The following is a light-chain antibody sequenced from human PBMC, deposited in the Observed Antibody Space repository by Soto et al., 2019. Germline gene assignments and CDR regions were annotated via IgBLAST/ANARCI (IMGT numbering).Light chain of an antibody. CDR1: ITDVGGYNY. V-gene: IGLV2-11*01. J-gene: IGLJ1*01. Sequence: QCLLTQPRSVYASPGQSVPISCNGTITDVGGYNYVSWYQQHPGKAPKLMIYDVSQRPSGVPDRFSGSKSGNTASLTSSGLQSEDEADYCCCSYAGSYTYVFGTGTKVTVL. CDR3: CSYAGSYTYV. CDR2: DVS.